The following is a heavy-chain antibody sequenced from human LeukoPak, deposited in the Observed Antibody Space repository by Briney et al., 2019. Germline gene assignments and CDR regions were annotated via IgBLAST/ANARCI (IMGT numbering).Heavy chain of an antibody. CDR3: ARGERDYGDYH. CDR2: ISGSGGST. D-gene: IGHD4-17*01. J-gene: IGHJ5*02. CDR1: GSTFSSYA. Sequence: GGSLRLSCAASGSTFSSYAMSWVRQAPGKGLEWVSAISGSGGSTYYADSVKGRFTISRHNSKNTLYLQMNSLRAEDTAVYYCARGERDYGDYHWGQGTLVTVSS. V-gene: IGHV3-23*01.